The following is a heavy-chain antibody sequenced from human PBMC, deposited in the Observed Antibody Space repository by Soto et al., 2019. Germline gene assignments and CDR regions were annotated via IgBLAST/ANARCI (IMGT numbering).Heavy chain of an antibody. CDR2: IIPIFGTA. Sequence: QVQLVQSGAAVKKPGSSVKVSCKASGGTFSSYSINWVRQAPGQGLEWMGEIIPIFGTANYAQKFQGRVTITADESTSTAYMELSSLRSEDTAVYYCARDGGRHSGGIDYWGQGTRVNVSS. CDR3: ARDGGRHSGGIDY. CDR1: GGTFSSYS. V-gene: IGHV1-69*01. J-gene: IGHJ4*02. D-gene: IGHD1-26*01.